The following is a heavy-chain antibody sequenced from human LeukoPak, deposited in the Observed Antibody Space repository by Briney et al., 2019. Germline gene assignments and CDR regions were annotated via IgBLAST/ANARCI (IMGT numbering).Heavy chain of an antibody. CDR3: AKMYSGYDYGDNWFDP. CDR1: GGSISSYY. J-gene: IGHJ5*02. Sequence: SETLSLTCTVSGGSISSYYWSWIRQPPGKGLEWIGYIYYSGSTNYNPSLKSRVTISVDTSKNQFSLKLSSVTAADTAVYYCAKMYSGYDYGDNWFDPWGQGTLVTVS. D-gene: IGHD5-12*01. V-gene: IGHV4-59*01. CDR2: IYYSGST.